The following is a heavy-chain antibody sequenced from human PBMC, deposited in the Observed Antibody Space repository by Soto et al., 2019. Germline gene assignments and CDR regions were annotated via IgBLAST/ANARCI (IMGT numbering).Heavy chain of an antibody. J-gene: IGHJ4*02. CDR3: TRDLTGSPFDY. V-gene: IGHV3-49*03. CDR1: GFTFGDYA. CDR2: IRSKAYGGTT. Sequence: GSLRLSCTASGFTFGDYAMSWLRQTPGKGMEWVGFIRSKAYGGTTEYAASVKGRFTISRDDSKSIAYLQMNSLKTEDTAVYYCTRDLTGSPFDYWGQGTLVTVSS. D-gene: IGHD1-20*01.